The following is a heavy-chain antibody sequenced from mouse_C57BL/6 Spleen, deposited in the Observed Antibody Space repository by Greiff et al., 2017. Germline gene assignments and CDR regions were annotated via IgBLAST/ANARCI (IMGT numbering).Heavy chain of an antibody. J-gene: IGHJ1*03. CDR2: INPNNGGT. Sequence: VQLQQSGPELVKPGASVKIPCKASGYTFTDYNMDWVKQSHGKSLEWIGDINPNNGGTIYNQMFKGKATLTVDKSSSTAYMELRSLTSEDTTIYYCERRTTVVAPPLYFDVWGTGTTVTVAS. V-gene: IGHV1-18*01. CDR1: GYTFTDYN. D-gene: IGHD1-1*01. CDR3: ERRTTVVAPPLYFDV.